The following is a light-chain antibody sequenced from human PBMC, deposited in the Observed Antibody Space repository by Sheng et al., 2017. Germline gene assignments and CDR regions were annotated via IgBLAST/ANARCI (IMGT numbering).Light chain of an antibody. Sequence: DIQMTQSPSTLSASEGDRVSITCRASQSVRNWLAWYQQKPGKAPKLLIYKASTLQSGVPSRFSGSGSGTDFTLTISGLQSEDFATYYCQQYYSYPWTFGQGTKVEIK. CDR1: QSVRNW. V-gene: IGKV1-5*03. CDR3: QQYYSYPWT. CDR2: KAS. J-gene: IGKJ1*01.